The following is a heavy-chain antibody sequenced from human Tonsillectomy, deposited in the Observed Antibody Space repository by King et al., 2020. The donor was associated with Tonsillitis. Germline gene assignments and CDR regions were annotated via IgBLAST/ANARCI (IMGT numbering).Heavy chain of an antibody. CDR1: GGTFSSYA. CDR2: IIPIFGTA. J-gene: IGHJ4*02. CDR3: ARGKKLGLFKVTQFDY. V-gene: IGHV1-69*01. Sequence: VQLVQSGAEVKKPGSSVKVSCKASGGTFSSYAISWVRQAPGQGLEWMGGIIPIFGTANYAQKFQGSFTITADESTSTAYMELNNLRSEDTAVYYCARGKKLGLFKVTQFDYWGQGTLVTVSS. D-gene: IGHD4-23*01.